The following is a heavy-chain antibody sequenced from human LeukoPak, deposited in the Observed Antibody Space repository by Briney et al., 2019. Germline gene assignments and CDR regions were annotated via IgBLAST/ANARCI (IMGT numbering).Heavy chain of an antibody. CDR2: IKSKTDGGTT. V-gene: IGHV3-15*01. J-gene: IGHJ4*02. CDR3: TRYSSSGWV. Sequence: GGSLRLSCAASGFTFSSYEMNWVRQAPGKGLGWVGRIKSKTDGGTTDYAAPVKGRFTISRDDSKNTLYLQMNSLKTDDTAVCYCTRYSSSGWVWGQGTLVTVSS. D-gene: IGHD6-19*01. CDR1: GFTFSSYE.